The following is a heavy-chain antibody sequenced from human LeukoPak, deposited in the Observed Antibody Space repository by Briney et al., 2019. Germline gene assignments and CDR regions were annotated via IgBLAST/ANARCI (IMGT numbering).Heavy chain of an antibody. Sequence: QPGGSLRLSSAASGFTFSSYAMHWVRQAPGKGLEWVAVISYDGSNKYYADSVKGRFTISRDNSKNTLYLQMNSLRAEDTAVYYCARDQQWLVGFDYWGQGTLVTVSS. CDR3: ARDQQWLVGFDY. V-gene: IGHV3-30-3*01. D-gene: IGHD6-19*01. CDR2: ISYDGSNK. CDR1: GFTFSSYA. J-gene: IGHJ4*02.